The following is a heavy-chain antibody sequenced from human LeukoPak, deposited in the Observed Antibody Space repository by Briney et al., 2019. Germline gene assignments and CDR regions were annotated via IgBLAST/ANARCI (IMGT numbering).Heavy chain of an antibody. D-gene: IGHD3-3*01. CDR3: ARDFGYDFWSGYLYYYYGMDV. Sequence: GGSLRPSCAASGFTFSSYAMHWVRQAPGKGLEWVAVISYDGSNKYYADSVKGRFTISRDNSKNTLYLQMNSLRAEDTAVYYCARDFGYDFWSGYLYYYYGMDVWGQGTTVTVSS. J-gene: IGHJ6*02. CDR2: ISYDGSNK. V-gene: IGHV3-30-3*01. CDR1: GFTFSSYA.